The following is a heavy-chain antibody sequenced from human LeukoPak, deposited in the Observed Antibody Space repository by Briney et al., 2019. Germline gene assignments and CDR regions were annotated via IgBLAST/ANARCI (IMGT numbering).Heavy chain of an antibody. D-gene: IGHD3-3*01. CDR1: GGSISNTNW. J-gene: IGHJ4*02. Sequence: SETLSLTCGVSGGSISNTNWWSWVRQPPGQGLEWIGEISLTGLTHYNPSLESRVTVSLDKSKNQLSLNLTSVTAADTAVYYCARYDFWSGSIDYWGQGTLVTVSS. CDR2: ISLTGLT. V-gene: IGHV4-4*02. CDR3: ARYDFWSGSIDY.